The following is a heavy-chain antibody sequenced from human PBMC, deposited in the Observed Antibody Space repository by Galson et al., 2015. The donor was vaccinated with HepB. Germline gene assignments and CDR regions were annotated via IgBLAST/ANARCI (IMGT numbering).Heavy chain of an antibody. J-gene: IGHJ5*02. Sequence: ETLSLTCTVSGGSISSYYWSWIRQPPGKGLEWIGYIYYSGSTNYNPSLKSRVTISVDTSKNQFSLKLSSVTAADTAVYYCARASYGDFFADWFDPWGQGTLVTVSS. CDR3: ARASYGDFFADWFDP. V-gene: IGHV4-59*01. CDR2: IYYSGST. D-gene: IGHD4-17*01. CDR1: GGSISSYY.